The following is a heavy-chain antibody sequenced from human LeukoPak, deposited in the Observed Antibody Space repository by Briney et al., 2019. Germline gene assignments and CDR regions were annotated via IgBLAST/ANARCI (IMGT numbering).Heavy chain of an antibody. CDR2: IYTSGST. CDR3: ARGPTTVTRAFDY. Sequence: SETLSLTCTVAGGSFSIYYWSWIRQPAGKGLEWIGRIYTSGSTNYNPSLKSRVTMSVDTSKNQFSLKLSSVTAADTAVYYCARGPTTVTRAFDYWGQGTLVTVSS. CDR1: GGSFSIYY. J-gene: IGHJ4*02. D-gene: IGHD4-17*01. V-gene: IGHV4-4*07.